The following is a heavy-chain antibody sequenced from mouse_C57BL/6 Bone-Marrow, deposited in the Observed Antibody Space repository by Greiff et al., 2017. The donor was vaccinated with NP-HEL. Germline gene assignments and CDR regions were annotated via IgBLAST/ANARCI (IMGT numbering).Heavy chain of an antibody. J-gene: IGHJ2*01. V-gene: IGHV5-6*01. D-gene: IGHD2-10*02. CDR3: ARVWQIDY. CDR2: ISSGGSYT. Sequence: ELMLVESGGDLVKPGGSLKLSCAASGFTFSSYGMSWVRQTPDKRLEWVATISSGGSYTYYPDSVKGRFTISRDNANNTLYLQMSSLKSEDTAICYCARVWQIDYWGQGTTLTVSS. CDR1: GFTFSSYG.